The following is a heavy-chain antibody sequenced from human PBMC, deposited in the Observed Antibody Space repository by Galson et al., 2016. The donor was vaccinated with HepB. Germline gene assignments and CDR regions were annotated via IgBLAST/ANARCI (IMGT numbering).Heavy chain of an antibody. Sequence: SLRLSCAASGFSFDNAWMSWVRQAPGKRLEWVARVKSTNDGGTTDYAAPVKGRFTVSRDNSKNTLNLQMNSLKTEDTPLYFCTTDPESLRWHSRDYWGQGTLVTVSS. CDR2: VKSTNDGGTT. CDR3: TTDPESLRWHSRDY. V-gene: IGHV3-15*01. CDR1: GFSFDNAW. J-gene: IGHJ4*02. D-gene: IGHD4-23*01.